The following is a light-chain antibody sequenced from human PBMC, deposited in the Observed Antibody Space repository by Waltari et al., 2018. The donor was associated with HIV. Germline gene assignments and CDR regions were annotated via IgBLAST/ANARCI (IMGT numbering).Light chain of an antibody. CDR3: QQYFATPPT. Sequence: DIVMPQSPDSPAVSLGQRATITSQSSRTILYTSNNQNYLAWYQQKPGQPPKLLIYWASTRQPGVPDRFSGSGSGTDFTLTISSLQAEDVAVYSCQQYFATPPTFGGGTKVEIK. CDR2: WAS. J-gene: IGKJ4*01. V-gene: IGKV4-1*01. CDR1: RTILYTSNNQNY.